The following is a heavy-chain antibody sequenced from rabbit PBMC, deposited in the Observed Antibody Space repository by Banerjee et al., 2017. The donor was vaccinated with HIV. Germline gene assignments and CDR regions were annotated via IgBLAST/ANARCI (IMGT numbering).Heavy chain of an antibody. Sequence: QEQLEESGGGLVKPEGSLTLTCKASGFDFSSNTMCWFRQAPGKGLEWIGTIYAGKGRTYYASWVNGRFTISSDNAQNTVDLQMNSLTAVDRATYFCARDSSGWGGYGMDLWGQGTLVTVS. CDR1: GFDFSSNT. CDR2: IYAGKGRT. V-gene: IGHV1S47*01. J-gene: IGHJ6*01. D-gene: IGHD4-1*01. CDR3: ARDSSGWGGYGMDL.